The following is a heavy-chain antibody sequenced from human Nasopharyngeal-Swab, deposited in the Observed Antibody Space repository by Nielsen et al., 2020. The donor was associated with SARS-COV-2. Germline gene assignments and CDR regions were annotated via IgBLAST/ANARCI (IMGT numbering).Heavy chain of an antibody. D-gene: IGHD3-16*01. Sequence: GESLKISCAASGFTFSSYAMHWVRQAPGKGLEWVAVISYDGSNKYYADSVKGRFTISRDNSKNTLYLQMNSLRPEDTAVYYCAKEGDSGVLNSWVQGTLVTVSS. V-gene: IGHV3-30-3*01. J-gene: IGHJ4*02. CDR1: GFTFSSYA. CDR3: AKEGDSGVLNS. CDR2: ISYDGSNK.